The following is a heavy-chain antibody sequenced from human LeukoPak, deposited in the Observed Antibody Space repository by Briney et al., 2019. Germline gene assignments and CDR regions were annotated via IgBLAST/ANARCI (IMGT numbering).Heavy chain of an antibody. D-gene: IGHD2-2*01. V-gene: IGHV1-18*01. CDR3: GRLMGNDQLQLPYYGMDV. CDR1: GYPFTSYG. Sequence: GASVTVSCKASGYPFTSYGISWVRQAPGQGLEWMGWISAYNGNTNYAQKLQGRVTMTTDTSTSTAYMELRSLRPDDTAVYYCGRLMGNDQLQLPYYGMDVWGQGTTVTVSS. J-gene: IGHJ6*02. CDR2: ISAYNGNT.